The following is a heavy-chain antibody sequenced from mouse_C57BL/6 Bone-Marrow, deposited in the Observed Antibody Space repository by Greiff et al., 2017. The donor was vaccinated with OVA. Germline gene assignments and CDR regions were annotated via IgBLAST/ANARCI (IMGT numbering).Heavy chain of an antibody. CDR1: GFTFSSYA. CDR3: ARDKGPFAF. CDR2: ISDGGSYT. J-gene: IGHJ3*01. V-gene: IGHV5-4*01. Sequence: EVKLLESGGGLVKPGGSLKLSCAASGFTFSSYAMSWVRQTPEKRLAWVATISDGGSYTYYPDNVKGRFTISRDNAKNNLYLQMSHLKAEDTAMYYCARDKGPFAFWGQGTLVTVSA.